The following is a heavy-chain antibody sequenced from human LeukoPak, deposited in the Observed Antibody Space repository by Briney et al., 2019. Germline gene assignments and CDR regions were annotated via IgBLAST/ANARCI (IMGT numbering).Heavy chain of an antibody. CDR1: GGTFSSYA. CDR2: IIPIFGTA. Sequence: ASVKVSCKASGGTFSSYAISWVRQAPGQGLEWMGGIIPIFGTANYAQKFQGRVTITADESTSTAYMELSSLGSEDTAVYYCARDQQGTHYYYYGMDVWGQGTTVTVSS. CDR3: ARDQQGTHYYYYGMDV. V-gene: IGHV1-69*13. D-gene: IGHD7-27*01. J-gene: IGHJ6*02.